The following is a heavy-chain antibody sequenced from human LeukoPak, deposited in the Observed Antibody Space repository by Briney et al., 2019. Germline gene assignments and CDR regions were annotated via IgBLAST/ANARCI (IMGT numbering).Heavy chain of an antibody. CDR2: ISYDGSKK. CDR3: ARGGGESIFDY. Sequence: PGGSLRLSCAASGFTFSSYAMHWVHQAPGKGLEWVALISYDGSKKYHADSVKGRFTISRDNSKNTLYLQMNGLRAEDTAVYYCARGGGESIFDYWGQGTLVTVSS. V-gene: IGHV3-30-3*01. D-gene: IGHD7-27*01. CDR1: GFTFSSYA. J-gene: IGHJ4*02.